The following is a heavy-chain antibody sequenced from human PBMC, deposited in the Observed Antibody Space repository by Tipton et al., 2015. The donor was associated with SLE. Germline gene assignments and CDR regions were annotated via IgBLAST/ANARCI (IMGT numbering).Heavy chain of an antibody. CDR2: ISVDGSRT. Sequence: SLRLSCEASGFTFNRHWMHWVRQAPGKGLVWVSRISVDGSRTTYADSVKGRFTISRDNAENTLNLQMNSLRVEDTAVYFCLKEWSAFDAWGQGTMITVSS. CDR1: GFTFNRHW. CDR3: LKEWSAFDA. V-gene: IGHV3-74*03. D-gene: IGHD2-15*01. J-gene: IGHJ3*01.